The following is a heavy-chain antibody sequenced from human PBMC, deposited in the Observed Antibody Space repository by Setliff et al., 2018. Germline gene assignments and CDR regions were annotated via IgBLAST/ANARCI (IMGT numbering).Heavy chain of an antibody. CDR2: ISGSGAI. CDR1: RFTFSNYW. D-gene: IGHD6-19*01. CDR3: AKDSLSGWSAVDY. J-gene: IGHJ4*02. Sequence: GGSLRLSCAASRFTFSNYWMSWVRQAPGKGLEWVSAISGSGAISYADSVKGRFTISRDDSKNTLYLQMNSLRPEDTAVYYCAKDSLSGWSAVDYWGQGTLVTVSS. V-gene: IGHV3-23*01.